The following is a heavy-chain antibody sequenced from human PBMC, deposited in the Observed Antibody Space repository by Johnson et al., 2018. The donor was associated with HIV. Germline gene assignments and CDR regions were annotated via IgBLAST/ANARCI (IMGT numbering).Heavy chain of an antibody. CDR1: GFTFTDYY. CDR3: ARESTPWGADYVGYGFDI. Sequence: QMQLVESGGGLVQPGGSLRLSCAASGFTFTDYYMNWMRQAPGKGLEWVSHISSSGSTIYYADSVKGRFTISRDNAKKSLYLQMNSLRDEDTAVYYCARESTPWGADYVGYGFDIWGQGTMVTVSS. D-gene: IGHD4-17*01. CDR2: ISSSGSTI. J-gene: IGHJ3*02. V-gene: IGHV3-11*04.